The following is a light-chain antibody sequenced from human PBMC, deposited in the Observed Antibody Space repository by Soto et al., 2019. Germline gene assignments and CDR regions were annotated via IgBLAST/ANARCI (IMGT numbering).Light chain of an antibody. J-gene: IGKJ4*01. CDR2: GAS. CDR3: HQFSSYPLT. CDR1: QSVSSSY. Sequence: EVVLAQVSGTLSLPPGAVANHSGRASQSVSSSYLAWYQQKPGQAPRLLIYGASSRATGIPDRFSGSGSGTDFTLNTSRLEPEDFAVYYCHQFSSYPLTFAGGTRWIS. V-gene: IGKV3-20*01.